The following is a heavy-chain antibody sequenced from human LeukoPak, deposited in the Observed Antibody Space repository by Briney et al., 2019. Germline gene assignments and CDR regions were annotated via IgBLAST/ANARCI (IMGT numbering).Heavy chain of an antibody. CDR2: ISSSGTTI. CDR1: GFIFSDYY. CDR3: ARDLGYSAYPKDWHYFDY. D-gene: IGHD5-12*01. V-gene: IGHV3-11*01. Sequence: GGSLRLSCAASGFIFSDYYMSWIRQAPGKGLEWVSYISSSGTTIYYADSLKGRFTISRDNAKDSPYLQMNSLRAEDTAVYYCARDLGYSAYPKDWHYFDYWGQGTLVTVSS. J-gene: IGHJ4*02.